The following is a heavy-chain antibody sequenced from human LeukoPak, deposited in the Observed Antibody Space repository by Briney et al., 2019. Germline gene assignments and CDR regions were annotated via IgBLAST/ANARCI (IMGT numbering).Heavy chain of an antibody. CDR1: GFTFSNYY. CDR3: ATFGYNWNLGY. J-gene: IGHJ4*02. D-gene: IGHD1-20*01. Sequence: GGSLRLSCAASGFTFSNYYVHWVRQPPGKGLVWVSRINSDGRDTTYVDSVKGRFTISRDNAKNTVYLQMNSLRAEDTAVYYCATFGYNWNLGYWGQGTLVTVSS. CDR2: INSDGRDT. V-gene: IGHV3-74*03.